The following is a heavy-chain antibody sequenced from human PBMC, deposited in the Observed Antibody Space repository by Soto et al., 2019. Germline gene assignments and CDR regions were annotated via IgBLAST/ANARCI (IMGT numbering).Heavy chain of an antibody. J-gene: IGHJ6*03. CDR3: ARSDFDWLFGYLSPLYMDV. D-gene: IGHD3-9*01. Sequence: QVQLVQSGAEVKKPGASVKVSCKASGYTFTSYGISWVRQAPGQGLEWMGWISGYNGNTNYAQKLQGRVTMTTDTSTSTAYMELRSLRSDDTAVYYCARSDFDWLFGYLSPLYMDVWGKGTTVTVSS. V-gene: IGHV1-18*01. CDR2: ISGYNGNT. CDR1: GYTFTSYG.